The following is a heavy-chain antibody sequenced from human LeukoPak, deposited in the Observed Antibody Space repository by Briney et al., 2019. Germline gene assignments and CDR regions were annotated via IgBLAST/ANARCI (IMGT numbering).Heavy chain of an antibody. V-gene: IGHV4-59*01. CDR3: ARVFQGGEWLLGGLDY. CDR2: IHYTGNT. D-gene: IGHD3-3*01. Sequence: SETLSLTCSFSSGSMGSYQWSWIRQTPGKGLEWIGFIHYTGNTNHNPSLKSRVSMSMYTSKRQFSLGLTSVTAADTAVYYCARVFQGGEWLLGGLDYWGQGTPVAVSS. CDR1: SGSMGSYQ. J-gene: IGHJ4*02.